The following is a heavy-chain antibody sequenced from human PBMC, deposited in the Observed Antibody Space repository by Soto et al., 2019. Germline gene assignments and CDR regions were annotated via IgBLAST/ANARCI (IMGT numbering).Heavy chain of an antibody. CDR2: IYSGGSI. D-gene: IGHD7-27*01. CDR1: GGSISNVNDC. CDR3: ARGPSGDKVDY. J-gene: IGHJ4*02. V-gene: IGHV4-30-4*01. Sequence: QVQLQESGPGLVKPSQTLSLTCIVSGGSISNVNDCWSWIRQRPDKGLEWIGHIYSGGSIYNNPSXTXGGTILVDTSKNQFSLQLSSVSAADTAVYYCARGPSGDKVDYWGQGTLVTVSS.